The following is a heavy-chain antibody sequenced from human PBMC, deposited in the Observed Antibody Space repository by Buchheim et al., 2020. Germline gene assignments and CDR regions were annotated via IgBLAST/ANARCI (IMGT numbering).Heavy chain of an antibody. D-gene: IGHD6-6*01. V-gene: IGHV4-34*01. Sequence: QVQLQQWGAGLLKPSETLSLTCAVYGGSFSGYYWSWIRQPPGKGLEWIGEINHSGSTNYNPSLKSRVTISVDTPKNQFSLKLGSVTAADTAVYYCARGLKRAARPFDYWGQGTL. J-gene: IGHJ4*02. CDR3: ARGLKRAARPFDY. CDR1: GGSFSGYY. CDR2: INHSGST.